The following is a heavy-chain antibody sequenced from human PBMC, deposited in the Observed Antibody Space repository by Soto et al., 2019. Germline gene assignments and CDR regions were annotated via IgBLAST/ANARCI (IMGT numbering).Heavy chain of an antibody. CDR1: GYTFTSYG. Sequence: SVKVSCKASGYTFTSYGISWVRQAPGQGLEWMGGIIPIFGTANYAQKFQGRVTITTDESTSTAYMELSSLRSEDTAVYYCASGYCSSTSCYASMDVWGQGTTVTVSS. CDR2: IIPIFGTA. V-gene: IGHV1-69*05. CDR3: ASGYCSSTSCYASMDV. D-gene: IGHD2-2*01. J-gene: IGHJ6*02.